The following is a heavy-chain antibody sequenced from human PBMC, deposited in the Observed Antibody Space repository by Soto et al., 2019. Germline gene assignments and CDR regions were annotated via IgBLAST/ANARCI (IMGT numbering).Heavy chain of an antibody. CDR2: ISSSSSTI. CDR1: GFTFSSYS. V-gene: IGHV3-48*02. J-gene: IGHJ3*02. Sequence: AGGSLRLSCAASGFTFSSYSMNWVRQAPGKGLEWVSYISSSSSTIYYADSVKGRFTISRDNAKNSLYLQMNSLRDEDTAVYYCARGYPGDSSGYIDAFDIWGQGTMATVSS. D-gene: IGHD3-22*01. CDR3: ARGYPGDSSGYIDAFDI.